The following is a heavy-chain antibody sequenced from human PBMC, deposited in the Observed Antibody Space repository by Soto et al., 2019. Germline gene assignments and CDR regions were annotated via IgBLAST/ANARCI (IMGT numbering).Heavy chain of an antibody. J-gene: IGHJ3*02. CDR1: GFTFSNYA. CDR2: ISGSGGGT. Sequence: EVLLLESGGGLVQPGGSLRLSCAASGFTFSNYAMSWVRQAPGKGLEWVSGISGSGGGTDYADSVKGGFTISRDNSKKTLYLQMDSRRAEETAVYYGGKGGGDDFWSGYDSAFDIWGQGTMVTVSS. V-gene: IGHV3-23*01. CDR3: GKGGGDDFWSGYDSAFDI. D-gene: IGHD3-3*01.